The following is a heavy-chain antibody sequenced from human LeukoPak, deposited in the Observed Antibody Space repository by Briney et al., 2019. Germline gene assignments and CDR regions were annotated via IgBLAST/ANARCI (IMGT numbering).Heavy chain of an antibody. CDR1: GYTFTSYY. J-gene: IGHJ6*03. D-gene: IGHD3-3*02. V-gene: IGHV1-2*02. Sequence: GASVKVSCKASGYTFTSYYMHWVRQAPGQGLEWMGWINPNSGGTNYAQKFQGRVTMTRDTSISTAYMELSRLRSDDTAVYYCARAAYPFEYYYYYYMDVWGKGTTVTVSS. CDR2: INPNSGGT. CDR3: ARAAYPFEYYYYYYMDV.